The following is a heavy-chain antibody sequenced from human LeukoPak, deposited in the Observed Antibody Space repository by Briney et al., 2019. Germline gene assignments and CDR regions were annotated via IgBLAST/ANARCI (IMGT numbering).Heavy chain of an antibody. V-gene: IGHV1-8*01. CDR2: MNPNSGNT. CDR1: GYTFTSYD. Sequence: ASVKVSCKASGYTFTSYDIYWVRQATGQGLEWMGWMNPNSGNTGYAQKFQGRVTMSRNTSISTAYMELSSLRSEDTAVYYCARKGDYYGSGSYYNSVNWFDPWGQGTLVTVSS. D-gene: IGHD3-10*01. CDR3: ARKGDYYGSGSYYNSVNWFDP. J-gene: IGHJ5*02.